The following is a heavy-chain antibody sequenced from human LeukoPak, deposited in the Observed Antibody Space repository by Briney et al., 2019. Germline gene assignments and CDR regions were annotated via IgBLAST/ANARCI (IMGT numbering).Heavy chain of an antibody. CDR2: ISSSSYI. D-gene: IGHD2-2*01. V-gene: IGHV3-21*01. J-gene: IGHJ5*02. CDR3: ARDKTLEDIVVVPAAKTGDWFDP. Sequence: SGGSLRLSCAASGFTFSSYSMNWVRQAPGKGLEWVSSISSSSYIYYADSVKGRFTISRDNAKNSLYLQMNSLRAEDTAVYYCARDKTLEDIVVVPAAKTGDWFDPWGQGTLVTVSS. CDR1: GFTFSSYS.